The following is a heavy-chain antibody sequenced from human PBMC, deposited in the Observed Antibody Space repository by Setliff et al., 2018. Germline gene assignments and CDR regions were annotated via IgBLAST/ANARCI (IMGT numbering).Heavy chain of an antibody. Sequence: GGSLRLSCAASGFTFSSNWMFWVRQAPGKGLVWLSDINPDGSTIRYADSVKGRFTVSRDNAKNTMYLQMSSLRAEDTAVYYCTKDRGWHGMDVWGQGTTVTV. J-gene: IGHJ6*02. CDR2: INPDGSTI. CDR1: GFTFSSNW. D-gene: IGHD6-19*01. CDR3: TKDRGWHGMDV. V-gene: IGHV3-74*01.